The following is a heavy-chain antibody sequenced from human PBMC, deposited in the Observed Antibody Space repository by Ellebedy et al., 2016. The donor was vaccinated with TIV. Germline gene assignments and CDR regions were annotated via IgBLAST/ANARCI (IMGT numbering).Heavy chain of an antibody. CDR1: GGSISSSSYY. D-gene: IGHD3-22*01. V-gene: IGHV4-39*07. CDR3: ARGWYYYDSSGYFGWFDP. Sequence: SETLSLXCTVSGGSISSSSYYWSWIRQPPGKGLEWIGEINHSGSTNYNPSLKSRVTISVDTSKNQFSLKLSSVTAADTAVYYCARGWYYYDSSGYFGWFDPWGQGTLVTVSS. J-gene: IGHJ5*02. CDR2: INHSGST.